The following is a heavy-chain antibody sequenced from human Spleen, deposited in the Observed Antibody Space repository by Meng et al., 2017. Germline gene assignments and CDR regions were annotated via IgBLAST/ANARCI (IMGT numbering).Heavy chain of an antibody. Sequence: GESLKISCVASAFIFRNYGMHWVRQAPGKGLEWVAVIWSDGSNKYYADSVKGRFTISRDNSENTLYLQMDSLRAEDTAVYYCARGRGSYNEYSDYWGQGSLVTVSS. CDR1: AFIFRNYG. V-gene: IGHV3-33*01. D-gene: IGHD1-26*01. CDR2: IWSDGSNK. CDR3: ARGRGSYNEYSDY. J-gene: IGHJ4*02.